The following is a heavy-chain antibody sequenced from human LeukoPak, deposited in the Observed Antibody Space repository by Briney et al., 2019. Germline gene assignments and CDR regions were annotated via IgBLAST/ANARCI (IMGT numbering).Heavy chain of an antibody. J-gene: IGHJ4*02. CDR2: FDPEDGET. Sequence: ASVKVSCKVSGYTLTELSMHWVRQAPGKGLEWMRGFDPEDGETIYAQKFQGRVTMTEDTSTDTAYMELSSLRSEDTAVYYCATTDPDVDSGSLPYFDYWGQGTLVTVSS. D-gene: IGHD1-26*01. V-gene: IGHV1-24*01. CDR3: ATTDPDVDSGSLPYFDY. CDR1: GYTLTELS.